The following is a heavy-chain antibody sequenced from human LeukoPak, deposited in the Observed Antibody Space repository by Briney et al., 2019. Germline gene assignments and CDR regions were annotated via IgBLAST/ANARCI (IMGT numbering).Heavy chain of an antibody. CDR2: IKQDGSEK. V-gene: IGHV3-7*03. D-gene: IGHD2-15*01. J-gene: IGHJ4*02. Sequence: GGSLRLSCAASGFTFSGHWMTWVRQAPGKGLEWVANIKQDGSEKYYVDSVKGRFTISRDNAKNSLYLQMNSLRAEDTAVYYCARDYWAETFDYWGQGTLVTVSS. CDR1: GFTFSGHW. CDR3: ARDYWAETFDY.